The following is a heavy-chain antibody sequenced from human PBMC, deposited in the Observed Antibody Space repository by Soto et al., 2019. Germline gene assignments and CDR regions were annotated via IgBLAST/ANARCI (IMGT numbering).Heavy chain of an antibody. CDR1: GFTFSSYA. V-gene: IGHV3-23*01. Sequence: GGSLRLSCAASGFTFSSYAMSWVRQAPGKGLEWVSAISGSGGSTYYADSVKGRFTISRDNSKNTLYLQMNSLRAEDTAVYYCAKDGLWGVVVPAALPQPGWFDPWGQGTLVTVSS. CDR3: AKDGLWGVVVPAALPQPGWFDP. J-gene: IGHJ5*02. CDR2: ISGSGGST. D-gene: IGHD2-2*01.